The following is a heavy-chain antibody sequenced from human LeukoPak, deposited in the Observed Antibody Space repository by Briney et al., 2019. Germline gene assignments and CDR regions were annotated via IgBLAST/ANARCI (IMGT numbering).Heavy chain of an antibody. D-gene: IGHD3-10*01. CDR1: GYTFTGYY. CDR2: ISAYNGNT. V-gene: IGHV1-18*04. CDR3: ARERNYYGSGSYHSGNWFDP. J-gene: IGHJ5*02. Sequence: ASVKVSCKPSGYTFTGYYMHWVRQAPGQGLEWMGWISAYNGNTNYAQKLQGRVTMTTDTSTSTAYMELRSLRSDDTAVYYCARERNYYGSGSYHSGNWFDPWGQGTLVTVSS.